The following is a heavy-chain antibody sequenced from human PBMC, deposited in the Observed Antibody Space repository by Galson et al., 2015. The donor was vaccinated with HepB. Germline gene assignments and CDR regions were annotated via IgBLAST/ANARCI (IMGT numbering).Heavy chain of an antibody. V-gene: IGHV1-3*01. D-gene: IGHD3-3*01. J-gene: IGHJ4*02. CDR3: ARAAPYYDFWSGGPLFDY. CDR1: GYTFTSYA. CDR2: INAGNGNT. Sequence: SVKVSCKASGYTFTSYAMHWVRQAPGQRLEWMGWINAGNGNTKYSQKFQGRVTITRDTSASTAYVELSSLRSEDTAVYYCARAAPYYDFWSGGPLFDYWGQGTLVTVSS.